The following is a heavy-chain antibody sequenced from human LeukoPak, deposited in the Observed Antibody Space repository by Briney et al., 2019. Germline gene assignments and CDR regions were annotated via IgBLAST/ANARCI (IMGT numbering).Heavy chain of an antibody. V-gene: IGHV3-48*01. Sequence: GGSMRLSCVGSGFTFSTYNMNWVRQAPGKGLEWVSYISSSGSTVYYADSVRGRFTISRDNARNSLYLQMAGLTAEDTAVYYCARALDSALDVWGNGTTVTVSS. CDR3: ARALDSALDV. CDR1: GFTFSTYN. J-gene: IGHJ6*04. D-gene: IGHD3/OR15-3a*01. CDR2: ISSSGSTV.